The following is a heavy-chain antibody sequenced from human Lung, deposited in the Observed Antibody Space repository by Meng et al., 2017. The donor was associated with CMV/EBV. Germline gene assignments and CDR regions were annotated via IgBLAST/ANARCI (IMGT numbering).Heavy chain of an antibody. Sequence: KVSCKTSGYTFAGHFMHWVRQAPGQGLEWMGWVHPDSGNTKYAQKFQGRVTMTRDTSIRTIFLELTSLRFDDTAVYYCARDDDWGPDYWGQGTLVTVSS. V-gene: IGHV1-2*02. CDR3: ARDDDWGPDY. CDR2: VHPDSGNT. CDR1: GYTFAGHF. D-gene: IGHD7-27*01. J-gene: IGHJ4*02.